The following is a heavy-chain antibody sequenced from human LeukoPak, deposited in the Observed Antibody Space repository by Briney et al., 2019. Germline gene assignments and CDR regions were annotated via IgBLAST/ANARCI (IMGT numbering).Heavy chain of an antibody. CDR3: ARAPGGYCSSTSCYVWFDP. J-gene: IGHJ5*02. V-gene: IGHV3-21*01. Sequence: KAGGSLRLSCAPSGFTFSSYSMNWVRQAPGKGLEWVSSISSSSYIYYADSVKGRFTISRDNAKNSLYLQMNSLRAEDTAVYYCARAPGGYCSSTSCYVWFDPWGQGTLVTVSS. D-gene: IGHD2-2*01. CDR2: ISSSSYI. CDR1: GFTFSSYS.